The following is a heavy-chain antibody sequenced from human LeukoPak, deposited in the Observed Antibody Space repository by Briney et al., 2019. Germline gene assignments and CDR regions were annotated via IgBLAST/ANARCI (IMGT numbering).Heavy chain of an antibody. CDR3: ARDRSSSWYLDN. CDR1: GFTFSSYS. D-gene: IGHD6-13*01. Sequence: SGGSLRLSCAASGFTFSSYSMNWVRLAPGKGLEWVSSISSSSSYIYYADSVKGRFTISRDNAKNSLYLQMNSLRAEDTAVYYCARDRSSSWYLDNWGQGTLVTVSS. V-gene: IGHV3-21*01. CDR2: ISSSSSYI. J-gene: IGHJ4*02.